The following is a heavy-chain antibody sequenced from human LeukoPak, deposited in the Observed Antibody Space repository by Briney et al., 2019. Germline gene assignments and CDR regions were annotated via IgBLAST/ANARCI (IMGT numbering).Heavy chain of an antibody. D-gene: IGHD6-13*01. CDR3: ARDPPFPGIAAAGSGAPFDY. Sequence: GGSLRLSCAASGFTVSSNYMSWVRQAPGKGLEWVSVIYSGGSTYYADSVKGRFTISRDNSKNTLYLQMNSLRAEDTAVYYCARDPPFPGIAAAGSGAPFDYWGQGTLVTVSS. V-gene: IGHV3-66*01. CDR1: GFTVSSNY. J-gene: IGHJ4*02. CDR2: IYSGGST.